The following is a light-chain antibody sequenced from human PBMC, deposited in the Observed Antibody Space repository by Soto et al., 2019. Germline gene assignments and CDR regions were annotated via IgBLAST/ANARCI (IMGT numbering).Light chain of an antibody. J-gene: IGKJ5*01. CDR1: QSVSSY. V-gene: IGKV3-11*01. CDR2: DAS. CDR3: HQRSNWPPEIT. Sequence: EIVLTQSPATLSLSPGERATLSCRASQSVSSYLAWYQQKPGQAPRLLIYDASNRATAIPARFSGSGSGTDFTLTISSLEPEDFAVYYCHQRSNWPPEITFGQGTRLAIK.